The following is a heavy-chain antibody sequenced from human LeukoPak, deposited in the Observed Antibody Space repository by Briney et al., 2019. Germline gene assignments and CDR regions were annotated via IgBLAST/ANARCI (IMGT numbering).Heavy chain of an antibody. J-gene: IGHJ5*02. D-gene: IGHD3-22*01. CDR1: GDSINSDY. CDR3: ARVDYYDSSGYSALNWFDP. V-gene: IGHV4-59*12. Sequence: SETLSLTCTVSGDSINSDYWNWIRQPPGKGLEWIGFIYYSGSTNYNPSLKSRVTISVDTSKNQFSLKLSSVTAADTAVYYCARVDYYDSSGYSALNWFDPWGQGTLVTVSS. CDR2: IYYSGST.